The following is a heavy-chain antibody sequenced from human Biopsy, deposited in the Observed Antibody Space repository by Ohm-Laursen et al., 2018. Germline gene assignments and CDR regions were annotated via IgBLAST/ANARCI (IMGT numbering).Heavy chain of an antibody. CDR1: GDSISSYY. V-gene: IGHV4-59*01. Sequence: GTLSLTCSASGDSISSYYWSWIRQPPGKGLQWIGYVYYTGSTDYNPSLQSRVTISVDTSKNHFSLRLRSVTPADTAIYYCARDRGYYSDRTVPGYFDLWGRGTLVTVSS. CDR3: ARDRGYYSDRTVPGYFDL. CDR2: VYYTGST. D-gene: IGHD3-22*01. J-gene: IGHJ2*01.